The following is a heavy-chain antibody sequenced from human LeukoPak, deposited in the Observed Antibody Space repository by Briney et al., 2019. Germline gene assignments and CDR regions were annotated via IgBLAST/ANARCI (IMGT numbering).Heavy chain of an antibody. V-gene: IGHV3-30*04. CDR1: GFTFSSYV. Sequence: PGGSLGLSCAASGFTFSSYVMHWVRQAPGKGLEWVAIISYDGSNEYYADSVKGRFTISRDNSKNTLYLQMNSLRAADTAVYYCARVMVTTDYYYYMDVWGKGTTVTVSS. CDR2: ISYDGSNE. CDR3: ARVMVTTDYYYYMDV. D-gene: IGHD4-17*01. J-gene: IGHJ6*03.